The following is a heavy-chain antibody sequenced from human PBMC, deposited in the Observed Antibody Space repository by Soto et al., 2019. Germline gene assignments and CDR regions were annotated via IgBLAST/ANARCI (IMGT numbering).Heavy chain of an antibody. V-gene: IGHV1-24*01. Sequence: GASVKVSCKVSGYTLTELSMHWVRQAPGKGLEWMGGFDPEDGETIYAQKFQGRVTMTRNTSISTAYMELSSLRSEDTAVYYCARGEIWAQGTMVTVSS. CDR2: FDPEDGET. CDR1: GYTLTELS. CDR3: ARGEI. J-gene: IGHJ3*02.